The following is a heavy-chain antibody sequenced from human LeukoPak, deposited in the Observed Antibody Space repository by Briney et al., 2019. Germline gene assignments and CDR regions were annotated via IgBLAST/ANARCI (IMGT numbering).Heavy chain of an antibody. J-gene: IGHJ6*03. Sequence: SETLSLTCTVSGGSISSSSYYWGWIRQPPGKGLECIGSIYYSGSTYYNPSLKSRVAISVDTSKNQFSLRLSSVTAADTAVYYCARVSGQFYFYYYMDVWGKGTTVTISS. CDR2: IYYSGST. V-gene: IGHV4-39*01. D-gene: IGHD6-19*01. CDR1: GGSISSSSYY. CDR3: ARVSGQFYFYYYMDV.